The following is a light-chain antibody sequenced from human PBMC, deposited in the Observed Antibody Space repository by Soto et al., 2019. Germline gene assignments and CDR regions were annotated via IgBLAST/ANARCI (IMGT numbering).Light chain of an antibody. Sequence: EIVMTQSPATLSVSPGERATLSCRASQSISSNLAWYQQKPGQDPRLLIHDASSRATGISHRFTGSGPGTDFTLTITTLEPEVGAGYYCQQYGSSPRTFGLGTKWIS. J-gene: IGKJ1*01. CDR3: QQYGSSPRT. V-gene: IGKV3-20*01. CDR1: QSISSN. CDR2: DAS.